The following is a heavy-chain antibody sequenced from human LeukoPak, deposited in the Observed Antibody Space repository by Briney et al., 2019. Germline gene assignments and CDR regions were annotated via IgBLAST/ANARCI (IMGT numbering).Heavy chain of an antibody. D-gene: IGHD3-22*01. Sequence: GRSLRLSCAASGFTFSSYGMSWVRQAPGKGLEWVSAISGSGGSTYYADSVKGRFTISRDNSKNTLYLQMNSLRAEDTAVYYCAKDFTYYYDSSSDYWGQGTLVTVSS. CDR3: AKDFTYYYDSSSDY. J-gene: IGHJ4*02. V-gene: IGHV3-23*01. CDR1: GFTFSSYG. CDR2: ISGSGGST.